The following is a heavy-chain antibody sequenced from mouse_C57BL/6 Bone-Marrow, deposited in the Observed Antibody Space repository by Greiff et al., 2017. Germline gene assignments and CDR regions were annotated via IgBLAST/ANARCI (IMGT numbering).Heavy chain of an antibody. CDR1: GYAFSSYW. Sequence: QVQLQQSGAELVKPGASVKLSCKASGYAFSSYWMNWVKQRPGKGLEWIGQIYPGDGDTNYNGKFKGKATLTADKSSSTAYMQLSSLTSEDSAVYFCARDSHYYGNGRSDVWGTGTTVTVSS. CDR2: IYPGDGDT. J-gene: IGHJ1*03. V-gene: IGHV1-80*01. CDR3: ARDSHYYGNGRSDV. D-gene: IGHD1-1*01.